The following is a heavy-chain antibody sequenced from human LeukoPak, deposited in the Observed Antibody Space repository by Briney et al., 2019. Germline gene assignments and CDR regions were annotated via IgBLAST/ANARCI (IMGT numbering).Heavy chain of an antibody. J-gene: IGHJ4*02. V-gene: IGHV1-18*01. D-gene: IGHD3-10*01. CDR2: ISVYNGNT. CDR1: GYPFYTYG. Sequence: ASVKVSCKASGYPFYTYGISWVRQAPGQGLEWMGWISVYNGNTNYAQKLQGRLTLTTDTSTSSAYMELRSLRSDDTAMYYCARDRSGPFDSWGQGTLVTVSS. CDR3: ARDRSGPFDS.